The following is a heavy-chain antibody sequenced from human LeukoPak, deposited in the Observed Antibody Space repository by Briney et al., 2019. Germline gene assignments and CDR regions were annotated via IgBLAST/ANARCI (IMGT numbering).Heavy chain of an antibody. V-gene: IGHV3-33*06. CDR2: IWHDGSNK. Sequence: GGSLRLSCAASGFTFSNCGMHWVRQAPGKGLEWVAVIWHDGSNKYYADSVKGRFTISRDNSKNTLYLQMNSLRAEDTAVYYCANNFVYWGQGTLVTVSS. J-gene: IGHJ4*02. CDR3: ANNFVY. CDR1: GFTFSNCG.